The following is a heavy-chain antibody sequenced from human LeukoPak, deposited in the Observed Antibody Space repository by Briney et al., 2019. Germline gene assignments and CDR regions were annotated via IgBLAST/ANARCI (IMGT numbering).Heavy chain of an antibody. D-gene: IGHD6-19*01. CDR2: ISSSGNTT. V-gene: IGHV3-48*04. CDR1: GFTFSSYS. Sequence: GGSLRLSCAASGFTFSSYSMNWVRQAPGKGLEWVSYISSSGNTTYNADSVKGRYSITRDNAKNSLYLQMNSLRAEDTAVYYCARDGGSAWFLDYWGQGTLVTVSS. J-gene: IGHJ4*02. CDR3: ARDGGSAWFLDY.